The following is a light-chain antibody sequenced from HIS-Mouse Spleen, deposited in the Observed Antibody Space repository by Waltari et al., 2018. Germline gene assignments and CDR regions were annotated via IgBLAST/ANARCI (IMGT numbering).Light chain of an antibody. CDR2: DVS. CDR3: SSYTSSSTLV. Sequence: QSALTQPASVSGSPGQSITIPCTGTSSDVGGYHSVSWYQQHPGKAPKLMIYDVSNRPSGVSNRFSGSKSGNTASLTISGLQAEDEADYYCSSYTSSSTLVFGGGTKLTVL. J-gene: IGLJ2*01. V-gene: IGLV2-14*03. CDR1: SSDVGGYHS.